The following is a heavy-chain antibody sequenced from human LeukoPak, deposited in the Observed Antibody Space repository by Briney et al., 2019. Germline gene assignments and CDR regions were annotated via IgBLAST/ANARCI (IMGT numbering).Heavy chain of an antibody. D-gene: IGHD3-10*01. Sequence: PSETLSLTCTVSGYSISSGYYWGWIRQPPGKGLEWIGSIYHSGSTYYNPSLKSRVTISVDTSKNQFSLKLSSVTAADTAVYYCARGPAYYYGSGSYFDYWGQGTLVTVSS. V-gene: IGHV4-38-2*02. CDR1: GYSISSGYY. CDR2: IYHSGST. J-gene: IGHJ4*02. CDR3: ARGPAYYYGSGSYFDY.